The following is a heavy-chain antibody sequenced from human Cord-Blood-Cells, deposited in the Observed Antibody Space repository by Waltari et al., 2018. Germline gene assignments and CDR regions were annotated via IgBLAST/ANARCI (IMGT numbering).Heavy chain of an antibody. CDR1: GGSFSGYY. V-gene: IGHV4-34*01. CDR2: ITHSGST. J-gene: IGHJ3*02. D-gene: IGHD1-26*01. CDR3: VRVRIVGATVGAFDI. Sequence: QVQLQQWGAGLLKPSQTLSPTCAVYGGSFSGYYWSSIRQRPGKGLKWIGGITHSGSTTYNPSLKSRVTISVDTSKNQFSLNVSSVTAADRAGYYCVRVRIVGATVGAFDIWGQGTMLTVSS.